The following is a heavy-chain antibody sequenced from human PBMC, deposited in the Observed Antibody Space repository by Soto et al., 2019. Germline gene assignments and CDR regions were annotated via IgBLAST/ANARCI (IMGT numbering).Heavy chain of an antibody. V-gene: IGHV5-51*01. CDR3: ARGRGSTGYLGRKHYFDY. CDR2: IYPGDSES. CDR1: GYSFSSYW. D-gene: IGHD2-2*01. J-gene: IGHJ4*02. Sequence: PGESLKISCKGSGYSFSSYWIGWVRQMPGKGLEWMGIIYPGDSESRYSPSFQGQVTMSADKSISIAYLQWSSLKASDTAVYYCARGRGSTGYLGRKHYFDYWGQGTLVTVSS.